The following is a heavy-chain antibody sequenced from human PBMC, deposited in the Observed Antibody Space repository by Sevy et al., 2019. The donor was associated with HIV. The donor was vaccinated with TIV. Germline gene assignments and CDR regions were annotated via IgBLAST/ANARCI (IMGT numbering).Heavy chain of an antibody. CDR2: ISKSGSTT. CDR3: ARKENRELGTIPLDS. D-gene: IGHD7-27*01. J-gene: IGHJ4*02. V-gene: IGHV3-48*02. CDR1: GFTFSHHN. Sequence: GGSLRLSCAASGFTFSHHNMNWVRQAPGKGLEWISYISKSGSTTYFADSVRGRFTISRDNAKNSLFLEMHSLTDEDTAVYYCARKENRELGTIPLDSWGRGIQVTVSS.